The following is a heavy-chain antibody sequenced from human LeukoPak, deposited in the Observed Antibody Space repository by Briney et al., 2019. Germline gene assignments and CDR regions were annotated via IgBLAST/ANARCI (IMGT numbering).Heavy chain of an antibody. J-gene: IGHJ4*02. CDR3: ARDPGVVAAATHFDY. CDR2: IKQDGSEK. V-gene: IGHV3-7*01. CDR1: GFTFSSYW. Sequence: PGGSLRLSCAASGFTFSSYWMNWVRQAPGKGLEWVANIKQDGSEKYYVDSVKGRFTISRDNAKNSLYLQMNSLRAEDTAVYYCARDPGVVAAATHFDYWGQGTLVTVSS. D-gene: IGHD2-15*01.